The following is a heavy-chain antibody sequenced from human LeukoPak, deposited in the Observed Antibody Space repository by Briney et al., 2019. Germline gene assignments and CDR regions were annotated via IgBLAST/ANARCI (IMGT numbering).Heavy chain of an antibody. V-gene: IGHV3-21*01. CDR1: GFTFSSYS. Sequence: GGSLRLSCAASGFTFSSYSMNWVRQAPGKGLEWVSSISSSSYIYYADSVKGRFTISRDNAKNSLYLQMNSLRAEDTAVYYCARDYRAARDAFDIWGQGTMVTVSS. J-gene: IGHJ3*02. D-gene: IGHD6-6*01. CDR3: ARDYRAARDAFDI. CDR2: ISSSSYI.